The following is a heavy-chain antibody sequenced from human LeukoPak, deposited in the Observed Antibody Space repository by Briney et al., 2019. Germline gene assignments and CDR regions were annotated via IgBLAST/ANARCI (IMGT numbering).Heavy chain of an antibody. CDR2: LSGSGGST. Sequence: GGSLRLSCAASGFTFSSYAMSWVRQAPGKGLEWVSALSGSGGSTYYADSVKGRFTISRDNSKNTLYLQMNSLRAEDTAVYYCAKGSNYYDSSGHYWGQGTLVTVSS. D-gene: IGHD3-22*01. V-gene: IGHV3-23*01. J-gene: IGHJ4*02. CDR1: GFTFSSYA. CDR3: AKGSNYYDSSGHY.